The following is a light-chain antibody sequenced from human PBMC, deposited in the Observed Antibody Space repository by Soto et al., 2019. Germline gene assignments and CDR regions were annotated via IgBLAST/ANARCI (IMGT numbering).Light chain of an antibody. Sequence: QSVLTQPPSVSGAPGQRVTIYCTGSSSNIGAGRDVHWYRQLPGAAPKFLISDSNHRPSGVPDRFSVSKSGASASLAITGLRAEDEGDYFCQSYGTSLSGLYFFGTGTKVTVL. J-gene: IGLJ1*01. V-gene: IGLV1-40*01. CDR2: DSN. CDR1: SSNIGAGRD. CDR3: QSYGTSLSGLYF.